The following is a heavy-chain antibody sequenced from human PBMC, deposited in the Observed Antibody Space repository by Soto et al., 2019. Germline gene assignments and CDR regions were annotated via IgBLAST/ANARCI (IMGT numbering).Heavy chain of an antibody. V-gene: IGHV3-7*03. CDR3: ARPRGYCRGGGRFPNDD. CDR2: LNHDGSEI. Sequence: EVQLVESGGGLVQPGGSLRVSCAASGFTFRTYWMRWVRQAPGKGLEWVANLNHDGSEIYYVDSVKGRFTISRDNPRNSLHLQMNSLRTDDTTEYYCARPRGYCRGGGRFPNDDWVQGTLVTVS. J-gene: IGHJ4*02. CDR1: GFTFRTYW. D-gene: IGHD2-15*01.